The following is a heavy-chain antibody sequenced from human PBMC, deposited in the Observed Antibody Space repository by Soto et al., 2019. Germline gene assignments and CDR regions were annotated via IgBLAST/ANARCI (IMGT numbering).Heavy chain of an antibody. CDR1: GGSFSGYY. Sequence: SETLSLTCAVYGGSFSGYYWSWIRQPPGKGLEWIGEINHSGSTNYNPSLKSRVTISVDTSKNQFSLKLSSVTAADTAVYYCARQGAPYCGGDCYINWFDPWGQGTLVTVSS. CDR3: ARQGAPYCGGDCYINWFDP. CDR2: INHSGST. D-gene: IGHD2-21*02. V-gene: IGHV4-34*01. J-gene: IGHJ5*02.